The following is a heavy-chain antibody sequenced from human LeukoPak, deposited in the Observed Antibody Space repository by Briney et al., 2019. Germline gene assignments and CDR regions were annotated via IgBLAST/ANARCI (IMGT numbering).Heavy chain of an antibody. CDR2: IRSKAYGGTT. V-gene: IGHV3-49*04. CDR3: TRGGWEIEGDTKFDY. J-gene: IGHJ4*02. Sequence: GGSLRLSCAASGFTFSSYWMHWVRQAPGKGLEWVGFIRSKAYGGTTEYAASVKGGFTISRDDSKSIAYLQMNSLKTEDTAVYYCTRGGWEIEGDTKFDYWGQGTLVTVSS. CDR1: GFTFSSYW. D-gene: IGHD1-26*01.